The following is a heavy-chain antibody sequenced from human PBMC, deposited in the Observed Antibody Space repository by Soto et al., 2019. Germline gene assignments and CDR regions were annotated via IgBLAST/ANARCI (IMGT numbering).Heavy chain of an antibody. Sequence: PSETVSLTCTVSGGSISSGGYCWSWILHHPGKGLEWIGYIYYSGSTYYNPSLKSRVTISVDTSKNQFSLKLSSVTAADTAVYYCARVHPFRGSEPTGYYYYYYMDVWGKGTTVTDSS. D-gene: IGHD3-10*01. CDR2: IYYSGST. J-gene: IGHJ6*03. CDR3: ARVHPFRGSEPTGYYYYYYMDV. CDR1: GGSISSGGYC. V-gene: IGHV4-31*03.